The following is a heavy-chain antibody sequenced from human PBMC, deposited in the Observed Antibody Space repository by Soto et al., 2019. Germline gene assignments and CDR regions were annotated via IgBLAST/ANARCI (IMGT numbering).Heavy chain of an antibody. V-gene: IGHV3-23*01. CDR3: AKDFKSSGWYPFDY. J-gene: IGHJ4*02. D-gene: IGHD6-19*01. CDR2: ISGSGGST. CDR1: GFTFSSYA. Sequence: GGSLRLSCAASGFTFSSYAMSWVRQAPGKGLEWVSAISGSGGSTYYADSVKGRFTISRDNSKNTMYLQMNSLRAEDTAVYYCAKDFKSSGWYPFDYWGQGTLVTVSS.